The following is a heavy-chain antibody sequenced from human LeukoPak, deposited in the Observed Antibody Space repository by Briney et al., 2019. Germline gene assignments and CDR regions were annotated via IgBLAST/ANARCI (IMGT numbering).Heavy chain of an antibody. CDR2: INAGNGNT. V-gene: IGHV1-3*01. CDR1: GYTSTSYA. Sequence: ASVKVSCKASGYTSTSYAMHWMRQAPGQRLEWMGWINAGNGNTKYSQKFQGRVTITRDTSASTAYMELSSLRSEDTAVYYCARDGLDYDFWSGLGMDVWGQGTTVNVSS. CDR3: ARDGLDYDFWSGLGMDV. D-gene: IGHD3-3*01. J-gene: IGHJ6*02.